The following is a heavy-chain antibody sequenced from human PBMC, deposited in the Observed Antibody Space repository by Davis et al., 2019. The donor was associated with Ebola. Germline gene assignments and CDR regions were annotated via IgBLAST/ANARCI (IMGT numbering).Heavy chain of an antibody. CDR1: GGTFSSYG. J-gene: IGHJ4*02. CDR2: IIPVFGIP. Sequence: SVKVSCKASGGTFSSYGISWVRQAPGQGLDWMGGIIPVFGIPKYAQKFQGRVTLTRDTSTSTVYMELSSLTSEDTAVYFCAREEDYWGQGTLVTVSS. V-gene: IGHV1-69*10. CDR3: AREEDY.